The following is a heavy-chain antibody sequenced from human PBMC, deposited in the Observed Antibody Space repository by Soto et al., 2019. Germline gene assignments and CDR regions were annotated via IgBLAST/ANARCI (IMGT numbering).Heavy chain of an antibody. Sequence: SETLSLTCTVSGGSISSGDYYWSWIRQPPGKGLEWIGYIYYSGSTYYNPSLKSRVTISVDTSKNQFSLKLSSVTAADTAVYYCARSGVVIVGNWFDPWGQGTLVTVSS. CDR2: IYYSGST. J-gene: IGHJ5*02. CDR1: GGSISSGDYY. V-gene: IGHV4-30-4*01. D-gene: IGHD3-3*01. CDR3: ARSGVVIVGNWFDP.